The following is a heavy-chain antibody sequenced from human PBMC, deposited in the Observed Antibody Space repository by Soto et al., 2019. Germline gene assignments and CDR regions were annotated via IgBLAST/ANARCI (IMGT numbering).Heavy chain of an antibody. V-gene: IGHV1-2*02. CDR1: GYTFAAYY. CDR3: AKDEGCILDS. Sequence: QVQLVQSGAEVKGPGASVKVSCKTSGYTFAAYYIHWVRQAPGQGLEWMGFIFPNSGGSTTSAQHLEGRVTMTRASSISTAYLELGGTTPDDTAVYYCAKDEGCILDSWGQGTLVTVSS. CDR2: IFPNSGGST. J-gene: IGHJ5*01.